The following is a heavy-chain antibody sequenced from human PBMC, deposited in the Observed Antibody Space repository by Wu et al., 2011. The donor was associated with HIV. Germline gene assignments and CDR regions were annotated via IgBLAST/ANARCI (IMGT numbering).Heavy chain of an antibody. D-gene: IGHD5/OR15-5a*01. V-gene: IGHV1-69*14. J-gene: IGHJ6*02. CDR3: AREESSLTRVSSYFYGMDV. CDR1: GGTFSTYA. Sequence: QVQLLQSGAEVKRPGSSVKVSCKASGGTFSTYAISWIRQAPGQGLEWMGWIMPFFNSPTYAQNFQGRVTITADKSTSTAYLELKSLRFDDTAVYYCAREESSLTRVSSYFYGMDVWGQGTTVTVSS. CDR2: IMPFFNSP.